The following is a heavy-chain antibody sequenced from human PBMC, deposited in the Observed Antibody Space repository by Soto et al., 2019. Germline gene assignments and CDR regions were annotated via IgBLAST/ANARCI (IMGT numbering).Heavy chain of an antibody. J-gene: IGHJ4*02. CDR2: IDYSGST. Sequence: QVQLQESGPGLVKPSQTLSLTCTVSGGSISSGGYYWSWIRQHPGKGLEWIGYIDYSGSTYYNPSLKSRVTISVDTSKNQFSLKLSSVTAADTAVYYCARAFIPPIFSIAARPHPTAGFDYWGQGTLVTVSS. CDR3: ARAFIPPIFSIAARPHPTAGFDY. CDR1: GGSISSGGYY. D-gene: IGHD6-6*01. V-gene: IGHV4-31*03.